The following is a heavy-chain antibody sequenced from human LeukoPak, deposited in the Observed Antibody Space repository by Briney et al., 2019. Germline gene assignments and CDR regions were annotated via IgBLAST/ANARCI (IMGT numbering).Heavy chain of an antibody. Sequence: SQTLSLTFAISADTVSINTAAYNWLRLSPSRGLEWLGRTYYRSTGLNDYAPSVRGRITVSPNTSKNQFSLQLNSETPEDTAVYYCARDRLGMGYWGQGTAVTVSS. D-gene: IGHD7-27*01. V-gene: IGHV6-1*01. CDR2: TYYRSTGLN. J-gene: IGHJ4*02. CDR1: ADTVSINTAA. CDR3: ARDRLGMGY.